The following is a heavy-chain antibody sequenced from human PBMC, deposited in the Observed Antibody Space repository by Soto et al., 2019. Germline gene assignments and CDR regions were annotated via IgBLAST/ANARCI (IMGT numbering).Heavy chain of an antibody. V-gene: IGHV1-18*01. D-gene: IGHD3-10*01. CDR1: GYTFTSYG. CDR3: ARRGLYGWGTGGGGLDV. J-gene: IGHJ6*02. CDR2: ISAYNGNT. Sequence: ASVKVSCKASGYTFTSYGISWVRQAPGQGLEWMGWISAYNGNTNYAQKLQGRVTMTTDTSTSTAYMELRSLRSDDTAVYYCARRGLYGWGTGGGGLDVWGQGTPVTVSS.